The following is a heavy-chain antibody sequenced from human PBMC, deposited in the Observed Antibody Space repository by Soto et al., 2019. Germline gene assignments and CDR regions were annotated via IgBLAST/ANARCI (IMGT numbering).Heavy chain of an antibody. V-gene: IGHV3-21*01. Sequence: EVQLVESGGGLVKPGGSLRLSCVASGFTFSSYSMNWVRQAPGKGLEWVSSISSSSSYIYFADAVRGRFTIPRDNAKNSVYLQMNSLRAEDTAVYYCAREAEGIVVSRNFDLWGQGTLVTVSS. CDR1: GFTFSSYS. CDR2: ISSSSSYI. D-gene: IGHD6-19*01. CDR3: AREAEGIVVSRNFDL. J-gene: IGHJ5*02.